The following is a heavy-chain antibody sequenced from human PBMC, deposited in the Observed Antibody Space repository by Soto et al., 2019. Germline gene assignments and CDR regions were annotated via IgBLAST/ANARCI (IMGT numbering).Heavy chain of an antibody. J-gene: IGHJ5*01. CDR3: SKNGTSWYAS. CDR1: GYSFYNSG. D-gene: IGHD1-1*01. CDR2: ISVFNGYA. Sequence: ASVKVSCKTSGYSFYNSGISWVRQAPGQGLEWMGWISVFNGYAHYAQKFQGRVSMTADTLTSTAYMELRGLRSDDTAMYYCSKNGTSWYASWGQGTPLTFSS. V-gene: IGHV1-18*01.